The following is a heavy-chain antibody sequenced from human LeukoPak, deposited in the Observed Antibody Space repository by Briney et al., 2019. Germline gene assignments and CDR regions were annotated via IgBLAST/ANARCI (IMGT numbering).Heavy chain of an antibody. V-gene: IGHV3-15*01. J-gene: IGHJ4*02. CDR2: IKSKTDGGTT. D-gene: IGHD4-17*01. Sequence: GGSLRLSCAASGFTFSSYAMSWVRQAPGKGLEWVGRIKSKTDGGTTDYAAPVKGRFTISRDDSKNTLYLQMNSLKTEDTAVYYCTTQENYGDYTDFDYWGQGTLVTVSS. CDR3: TTQENYGDYTDFDY. CDR1: GFTFSSYA.